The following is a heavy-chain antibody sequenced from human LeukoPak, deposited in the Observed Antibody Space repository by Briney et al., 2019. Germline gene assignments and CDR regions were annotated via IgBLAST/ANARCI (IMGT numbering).Heavy chain of an antibody. V-gene: IGHV4-59*01. CDR2: IYYSGST. Sequence: ASETLSLTCTVSGGSISSYYWSWIRQPPGKGLEWIGYIYYSGSTNYNPSLKSRVTISVDTSKNQFSLKLSSVTAADTAVYYCARRTTDSSGYYSVDYWGQGTLVTVSP. J-gene: IGHJ4*02. D-gene: IGHD3-22*01. CDR3: ARRTTDSSGYYSVDY. CDR1: GGSISSYY.